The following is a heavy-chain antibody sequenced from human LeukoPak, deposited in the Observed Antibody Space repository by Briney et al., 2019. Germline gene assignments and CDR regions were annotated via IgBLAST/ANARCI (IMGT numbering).Heavy chain of an antibody. CDR2: MYYSGST. CDR1: GGSFSSSSYY. J-gene: IGHJ4*02. V-gene: IGHV4-39*01. D-gene: IGHD3-9*01. CDR3: ARALRYLVWLSPLDY. Sequence: PSETLSLTCTVSGGSFSSSSYYWGWIRQPPGKGLEWIGSMYYSGSTYYNASLRSRVTISVDTSKNQFSPKLRSVTAADTAVYYCARALRYLVWLSPLDYWGQGTLVTVSS.